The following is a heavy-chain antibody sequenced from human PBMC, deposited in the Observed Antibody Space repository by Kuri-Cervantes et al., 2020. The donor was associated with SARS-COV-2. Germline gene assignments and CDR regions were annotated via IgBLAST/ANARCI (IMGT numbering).Heavy chain of an antibody. CDR1: GFTLSRYA. CDR2: ISYDGSNK. V-gene: IGHV3-30-3*01. CDR3: ARDRVGVHDS. Sequence: GESLKISCAASGFTLSRYAMHWVRQAPGKGLEWVAVISYDGSNKDYTASGKGRFTISRDNSQNTLYLQMKSLRTEDTALYYCARDRVGVHDSWGQGTLVTVSS. D-gene: IGHD2-21*01. J-gene: IGHJ4*02.